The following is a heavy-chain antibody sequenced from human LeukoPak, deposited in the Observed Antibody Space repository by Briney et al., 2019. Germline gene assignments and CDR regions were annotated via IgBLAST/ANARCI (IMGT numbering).Heavy chain of an antibody. D-gene: IGHD3-22*01. Sequence: SETLSLTCTVSGGSISNHFWSWIRQPPGKGLEWIGYIYYSGSTNYNPSLKSRVTISVDASKNQFSLKLSSVTAADTAVYYCARGPHYYESGGPPYYFDYWGQGTLVTVSS. CDR2: IYYSGST. J-gene: IGHJ4*02. CDR1: GGSISNHF. V-gene: IGHV4-59*11. CDR3: ARGPHYYESGGPPYYFDY.